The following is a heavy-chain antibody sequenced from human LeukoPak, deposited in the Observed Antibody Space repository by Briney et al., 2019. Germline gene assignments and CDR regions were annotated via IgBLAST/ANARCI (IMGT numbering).Heavy chain of an antibody. CDR2: IYYSGST. CDR1: SGSISSGVYY. V-gene: IGHV4-31*03. D-gene: IGHD5-24*01. J-gene: IGHJ4*02. CDR3: ARGVRWLQLSYFDY. Sequence: PSQTLSLTYPVSSGSISSGVYYWSWIRQHPGKGLEWIGYIYYSGSTYYNPSLKSRVTISVDTSKNQFSLKLSSVTAADTAVYYCARGVRWLQLSYFDYWGQGTLVTVSS.